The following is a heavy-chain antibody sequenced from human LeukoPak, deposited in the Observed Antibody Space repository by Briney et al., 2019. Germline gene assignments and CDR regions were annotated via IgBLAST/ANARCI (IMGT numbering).Heavy chain of an antibody. D-gene: IGHD5-12*01. J-gene: IGHJ4*02. CDR1: GFTLSSYG. CDR2: ISYDGSNK. V-gene: IGHV3-30*18. Sequence: GRSLRLSCAASGFTLSSYGMHWVRQAPGKGLEWVAVISYDGSNKYYADSVKGRFTISRDNSKNTLYLQMNSLRAEDTAVYYCAKGAGGGYDDYFDYWGQGTLVTVSS. CDR3: AKGAGGGYDDYFDY.